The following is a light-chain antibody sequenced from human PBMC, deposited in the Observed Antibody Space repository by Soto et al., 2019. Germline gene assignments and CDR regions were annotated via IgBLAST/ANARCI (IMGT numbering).Light chain of an antibody. J-gene: IGLJ2*01. CDR2: EVS. Sequence: QSVLTQPPSASGSPGQSVTISCTGTSSDVGGYNYVSWYQHHPGKGPKLMIYEVSKRPSGVPDRFSGSKSGNTASLTVSGLQAEDEADYYCSSYAGSLRVFGGGTKVTVL. V-gene: IGLV2-8*01. CDR1: SSDVGGYNY. CDR3: SSYAGSLRV.